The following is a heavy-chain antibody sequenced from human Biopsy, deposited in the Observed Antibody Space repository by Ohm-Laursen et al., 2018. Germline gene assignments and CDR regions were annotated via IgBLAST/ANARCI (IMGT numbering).Heavy chain of an antibody. Sequence: SLRLSCTAFGFTFSSFWMSWVRQAPGKGLEWVANIKQDGSEKNYVDSVKGRFTISRDNAKNSLLLQMNRLRVEDTAVYYCARAYSRGDYWGQGTLVTVSS. D-gene: IGHD2-15*01. CDR2: IKQDGSEK. CDR3: ARAYSRGDY. CDR1: GFTFSSFW. J-gene: IGHJ4*02. V-gene: IGHV3-7*01.